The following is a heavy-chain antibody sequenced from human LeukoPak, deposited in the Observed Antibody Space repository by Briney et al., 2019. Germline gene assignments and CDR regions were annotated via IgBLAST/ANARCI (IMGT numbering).Heavy chain of an antibody. J-gene: IGHJ6*02. Sequence: SGPTLVNPTQTLTLTCTFSGFSLSTSGVGVGWIRQPPGKALEWLALIYWDDDKRYSPSLKSRLTITKDTSKNLVVLTMTNMDPVDTATYYCAHSPRIPYGSGSYSYYYYGMDVWGQGTTVTVSS. CDR2: IYWDDDK. D-gene: IGHD3-10*01. V-gene: IGHV2-5*02. CDR1: GFSLSTSGVG. CDR3: AHSPRIPYGSGSYSYYYYGMDV.